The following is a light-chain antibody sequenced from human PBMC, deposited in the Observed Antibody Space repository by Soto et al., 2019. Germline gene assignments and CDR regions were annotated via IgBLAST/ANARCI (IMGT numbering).Light chain of an antibody. CDR1: QSVSSN. J-gene: IGKJ1*01. V-gene: IGKV3-15*01. Sequence: EIVMTQSPATLSVSPGERATLSCRASQSVSSNLAWYQQKPGQAPRPLIYGASTRATGSPARFSGSGSGTEFTLTISSLHSEEFAVYYCRQYRPYTFGQGTKVEIK. CDR3: RQYRPYT. CDR2: GAS.